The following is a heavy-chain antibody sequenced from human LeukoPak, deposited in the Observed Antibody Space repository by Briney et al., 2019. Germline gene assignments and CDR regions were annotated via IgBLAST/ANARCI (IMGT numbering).Heavy chain of an antibody. CDR1: GFTFSSYW. Sequence: GGSLRLSCAVSGFTFSSYWMSWVRQAPGKGLEWVANIKQDGSEKYYVDSVKGRFTISRDNAKNSLYLQMNSLRAEDTAVYYCARADYYGSGSYYKDYWGQGTLVTVSS. CDR3: ARADYYGSGSYYKDY. D-gene: IGHD3-10*01. V-gene: IGHV3-7*01. CDR2: IKQDGSEK. J-gene: IGHJ4*02.